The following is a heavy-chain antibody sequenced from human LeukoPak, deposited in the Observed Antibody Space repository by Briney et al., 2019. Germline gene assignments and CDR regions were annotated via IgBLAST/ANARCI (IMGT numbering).Heavy chain of an antibody. CDR1: GYNFTSYY. CDR2: INPSGGST. V-gene: IGHV1-46*01. Sequence: ASVKVSCKASGYNFTSYYMHWVRQAPGQGLEWMGIINPSGGSTSYAQKFQGRVTMTRDTSTSTVYMELSSLRSEDTAVFYCARVGGEKRWYFDLWGRGTLVTVSS. D-gene: IGHD2-15*01. J-gene: IGHJ2*01. CDR3: ARVGGEKRWYFDL.